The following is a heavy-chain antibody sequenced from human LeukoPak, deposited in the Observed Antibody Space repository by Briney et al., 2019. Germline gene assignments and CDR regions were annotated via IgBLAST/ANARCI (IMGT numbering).Heavy chain of an antibody. CDR3: ATYVDTAMGTFDY. D-gene: IGHD5-18*01. Sequence: GASVKVSCKASGYTFTSYGISWVRQAPGQGLEWMGWISAYNGNTNYAQKLQGRVTMTTDTSTSTAYVELRSLRSDDTAVYYCATYVDTAMGTFDYWGQGTLVTVSS. J-gene: IGHJ4*02. V-gene: IGHV1-18*01. CDR1: GYTFTSYG. CDR2: ISAYNGNT.